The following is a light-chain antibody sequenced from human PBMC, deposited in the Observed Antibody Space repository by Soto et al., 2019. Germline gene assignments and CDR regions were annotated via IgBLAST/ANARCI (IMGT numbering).Light chain of an antibody. CDR3: CSYAGSSTPPYV. J-gene: IGLJ1*01. Sequence: QSALTQPASVSGSPGQSITISCTGTSSDVGSYNLVSWYQQHPGKAPKLMIYEGSKRPSGVSNRFSGSKSGNTASLTISGLQAEDEADYYCCSYAGSSTPPYVLGTGTKVTVL. CDR2: EGS. CDR1: SSDVGSYNL. V-gene: IGLV2-23*01.